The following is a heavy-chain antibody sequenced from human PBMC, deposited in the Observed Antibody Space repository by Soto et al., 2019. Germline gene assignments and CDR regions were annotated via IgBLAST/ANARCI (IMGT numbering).Heavy chain of an antibody. Sequence: QEQLVESGGGLVKPGESLRLSCIGSGFRFNDYYMTWVRQAPGKGLEGLAFMSSGGNTIDYADSVRGRFTISRDNAKNSLYLQMNSLRAEDTAVYYCVKGGWLDYWGQGALVTVSS. CDR3: VKGGWLDY. V-gene: IGHV3-11*01. CDR1: GFRFNDYY. J-gene: IGHJ4*02. D-gene: IGHD2-15*01. CDR2: MSSGGNTI.